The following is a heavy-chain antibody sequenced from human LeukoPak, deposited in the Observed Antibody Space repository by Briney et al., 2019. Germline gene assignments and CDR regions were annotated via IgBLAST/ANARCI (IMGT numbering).Heavy chain of an antibody. CDR2: IRVYNGNT. CDR1: GYTFTSYG. D-gene: IGHD3-10*01. J-gene: IGHJ4*02. CDR3: AREHYGSGSYLGDY. Sequence: ASVKVSCKASGYTFTSYGISWVRLAPGQGLEWMGWIRVYNGNTNYAQKLQGRVTMTTDTSTSTAYMELRSLRSDDTAVYYCAREHYGSGSYLGDYWGQGTLVTVSS. V-gene: IGHV1-18*01.